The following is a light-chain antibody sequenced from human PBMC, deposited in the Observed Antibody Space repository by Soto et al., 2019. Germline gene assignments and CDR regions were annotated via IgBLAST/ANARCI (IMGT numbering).Light chain of an antibody. Sequence: IVLTQSPGTLSLSPWERATLSCRASQSVSSSYLAWYQQKPGQAPRLLIFGASIRDTGIPDRFSGSGSGTDFTLTINRLEPEDFAVYYCQQYGSSPGTFGQGTKVDIK. CDR1: QSVSSSY. J-gene: IGKJ1*01. CDR2: GAS. V-gene: IGKV3-20*01. CDR3: QQYGSSPGT.